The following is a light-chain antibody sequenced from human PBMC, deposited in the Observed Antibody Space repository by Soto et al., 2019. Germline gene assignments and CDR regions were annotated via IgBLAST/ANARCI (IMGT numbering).Light chain of an antibody. CDR1: QDIGTN. CDR2: GAS. CDR3: QQYTKWWT. Sequence: EVVMTQSPATLSVSPGEGATLSCRASQDIGTNFAWYQQKPGQAPRLLIYGASTRATGVPDRFSGSGSGTEFTLTISSLKYEDFAVYYCQQYTKWWTFGQGTKVDI. V-gene: IGKV3-15*01. J-gene: IGKJ1*01.